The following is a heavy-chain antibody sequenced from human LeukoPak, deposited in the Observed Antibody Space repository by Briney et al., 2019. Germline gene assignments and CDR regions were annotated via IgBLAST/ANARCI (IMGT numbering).Heavy chain of an antibody. CDR2: IGWNSGSI. Sequence: PGRSLRLSCAASGFTFDDYAMHWFRQPQGRALEGVPGIGWNSGSIGYADSVKGRFTISRDNAKNSLYLQMNSLRAEDTALYYCAKDHYYGSGSPPRYFDLWGRGTLVTVSS. CDR1: GFTFDDYA. V-gene: IGHV3-9*01. J-gene: IGHJ2*01. CDR3: AKDHYYGSGSPPRYFDL. D-gene: IGHD3-10*01.